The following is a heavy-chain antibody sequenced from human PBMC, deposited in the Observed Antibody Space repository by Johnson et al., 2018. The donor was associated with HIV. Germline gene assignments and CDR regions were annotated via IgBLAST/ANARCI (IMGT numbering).Heavy chain of an antibody. V-gene: IGHV3-30*02. CDR3: ATTPWGCYRGNSVTHDAFDI. J-gene: IGHJ3*02. CDR2: IRYDGYNK. CDR1: GFTFSSYG. D-gene: IGHD4-23*01. Sequence: QMQLVESGGGVVQPGGSLRLSCAVSGFTFSSYGMHWVRQAPGKGLEWVAFIRYDGYNKYYADSVKGRFTISRDNSKNTLYLQMNSLRAEDTAVYYCATTPWGCYRGNSVTHDAFDIWGQGTMVTVSS.